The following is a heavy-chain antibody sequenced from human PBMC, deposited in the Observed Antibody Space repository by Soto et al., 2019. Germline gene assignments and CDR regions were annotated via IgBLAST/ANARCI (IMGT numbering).Heavy chain of an antibody. CDR3: AIPLRSGGSCYPPSCDSYGMDV. CDR1: GYTFTGYY. Sequence: ASVKVSCKASGYTFTGYYMHWVRQAPGQGLEWMGWINPNSGGTNYAQKFQGWVTMTRDTSISTAYMELSRLRSDDTAVYYCAIPLRSGGSCYPPSCDSYGMDVWGQGTTATVSS. CDR2: INPNSGGT. D-gene: IGHD2-15*01. J-gene: IGHJ6*02. V-gene: IGHV1-2*04.